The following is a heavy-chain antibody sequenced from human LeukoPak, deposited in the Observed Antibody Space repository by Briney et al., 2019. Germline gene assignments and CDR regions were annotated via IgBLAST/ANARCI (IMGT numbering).Heavy chain of an antibody. CDR2: ISSSSSTI. CDR1: GFTFSSYS. Sequence: PGGSLRLSCAASGFTFSSYSMNWVRQAPGKGLEWVSYISSSSSTIYYADSVKGRFTISRDNAKNSLYLQMNSLRAEDTALYYCAKDIAWELLGYFDYWGQGTLVTVSS. J-gene: IGHJ4*02. CDR3: AKDIAWELLGYFDY. V-gene: IGHV3-48*04. D-gene: IGHD1-26*01.